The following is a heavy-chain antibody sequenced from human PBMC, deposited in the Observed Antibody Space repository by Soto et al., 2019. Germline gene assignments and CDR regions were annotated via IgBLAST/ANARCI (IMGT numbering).Heavy chain of an antibody. J-gene: IGHJ4*02. V-gene: IGHV3-30*18. D-gene: IGHD3-10*01. CDR2: ISFDGGDK. CDR1: GFTFSNYG. Sequence: QVQLVESGGGVVQPGRSLRLSCAASGFTFSNYGMHWVRRDPGKGLEWVAVISFDGGDKKSADSVKGRFTISRDNSKNTLYLQMNSLRAEDTAVYYCAKDSGRGSADYFFDYWGRGTLVTVSS. CDR3: AKDSGRGSADYFFDY.